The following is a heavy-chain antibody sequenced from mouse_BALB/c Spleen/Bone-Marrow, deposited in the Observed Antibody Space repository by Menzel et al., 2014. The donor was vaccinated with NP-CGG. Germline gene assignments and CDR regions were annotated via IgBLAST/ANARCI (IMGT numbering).Heavy chain of an antibody. J-gene: IGHJ2*01. CDR2: INPDSSTI. V-gene: IGHV4-1*02. Sequence: EVKLMESGGGLVQPGGSLKLSCAASGLDFSRYWMSWVRQAPGKWLEWIGEINPDSSTINHTPSLKDKFIISRDNAKNTPALQMSRVRSEDAGLYYCARCGYYGFLHYWGQGTTLTVSS. CDR3: ARCGYYGFLHY. CDR1: GLDFSRYW. D-gene: IGHD1-1*01.